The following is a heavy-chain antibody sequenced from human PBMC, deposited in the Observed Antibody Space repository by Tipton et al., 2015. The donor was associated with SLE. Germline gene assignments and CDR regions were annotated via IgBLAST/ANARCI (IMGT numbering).Heavy chain of an antibody. J-gene: IGHJ4*02. CDR3: AKEFGSSGWYGVDFDY. D-gene: IGHD6-19*01. CDR1: GFTFSSYA. Sequence: SLRLSCAASGFTFSSYAMSWVRQAPGTGLEWVSAISGRGGSTYYADSVKGRFTISRDNSKNTLYLQMNSLRAEDTAVYYCAKEFGSSGWYGVDFDYWCQGTLVTVSS. V-gene: IGHV3-23*01. CDR2: ISGRGGST.